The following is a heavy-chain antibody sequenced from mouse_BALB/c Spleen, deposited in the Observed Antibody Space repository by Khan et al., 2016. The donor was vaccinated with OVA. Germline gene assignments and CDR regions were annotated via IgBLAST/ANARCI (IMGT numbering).Heavy chain of an antibody. CDR2: ILYSGST. CDR1: GDSITSGY. V-gene: IGHV3-8*02. Sequence: EVQLKESGPSLVKPSQTLSLTCSVTGDSITSGYWCWIRKFPGNKLDYMGYILYSGSTYYNPSLNSRISITRHTSQNQYYLQLNSVTTEDTATYYCARSTYRYALAYWGQGTLVTVSA. D-gene: IGHD2-14*01. CDR3: ARSTYRYALAY. J-gene: IGHJ3*01.